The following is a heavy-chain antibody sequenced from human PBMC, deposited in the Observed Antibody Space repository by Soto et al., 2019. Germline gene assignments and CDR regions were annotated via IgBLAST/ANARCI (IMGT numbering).Heavy chain of an antibody. CDR3: ATDFGESGSYYLDY. V-gene: IGHV3-30*03. D-gene: IGHD1-26*01. CDR2: ISYDGSNK. J-gene: IGHJ4*02. CDR1: GFTFSSYG. Sequence: QVQLVESGGGVVQPGRSLRLSCAASGFTFSSYGMHWVRQAPGKGLEWVAVISYDGSNKYYADYVKGRFTISRDNSKNTLYLQMNSLRAEDTAVYYCATDFGESGSYYLDYWGQGTLVTVSS.